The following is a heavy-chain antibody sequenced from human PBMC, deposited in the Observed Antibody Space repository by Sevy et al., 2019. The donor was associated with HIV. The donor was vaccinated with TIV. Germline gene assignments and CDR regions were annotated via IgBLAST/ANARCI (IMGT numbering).Heavy chain of an antibody. CDR2: IYHSGST. CDR3: ARDRGGDGHCYDGYYYGMDV. V-gene: IGHV4-30-2*01. D-gene: IGHD2-21*02. Sequence: SETLSLTCAVSGGSISSGGYSWSWIRQPPGKGLEWIGYIYHSGSTYYNPSLKSRVTISVDRSKNQFSLKLSSVTAADTAVYYCARDRGGDGHCYDGYYYGMDVWGQGTTVTVSS. CDR1: GGSISSGGYS. J-gene: IGHJ6*02.